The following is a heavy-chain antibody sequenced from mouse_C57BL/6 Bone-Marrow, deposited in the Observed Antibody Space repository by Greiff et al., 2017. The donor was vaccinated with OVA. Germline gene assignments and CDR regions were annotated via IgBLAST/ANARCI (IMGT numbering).Heavy chain of an antibody. Sequence: QVQLQQSGAELVKPGASVKISCKASGYTFTDYYINWVKQRPGQGLEWIGKIGPGSGSTYYNEKFKGKATLTADKSSSTAYMQLSSLTSEDSAVYFCANMISYYGSSLYYFDDWGKGTTLTVSS. D-gene: IGHD1-1*01. J-gene: IGHJ2*01. CDR3: ANMISYYGSSLYYFDD. V-gene: IGHV1-77*01. CDR2: IGPGSGST. CDR1: GYTFTDYY.